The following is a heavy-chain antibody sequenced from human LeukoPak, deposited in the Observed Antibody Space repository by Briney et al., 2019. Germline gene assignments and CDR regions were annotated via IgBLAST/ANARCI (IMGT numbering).Heavy chain of an antibody. Sequence: ASVKVSCEASGYILTGYYMHWVRQAPGQGLEWMGWINTNSGVTKYSQKFQGRVTMTRDTSINTAYMELSSLRSEDTAVYYCARAHGDYDYVWGSYESDFDYWGQGTLVTVSS. J-gene: IGHJ4*02. CDR1: GYILTGYY. D-gene: IGHD3-16*01. CDR2: INTNSGVT. V-gene: IGHV1-2*02. CDR3: ARAHGDYDYVWGSYESDFDY.